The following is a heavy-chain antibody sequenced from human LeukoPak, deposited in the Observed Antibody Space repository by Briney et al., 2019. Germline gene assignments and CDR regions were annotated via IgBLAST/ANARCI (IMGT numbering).Heavy chain of an antibody. CDR2: VYSIGRT. Sequence: SETLSLTCTVSGGSISTYYWNWIRQAPGKGLEWIGYVYSIGRTNSNPTLRSRVTISVDTSKNQFSLKLSSVTAADTAVYYCARADSSSWSFDYWGQGTLVTVSS. CDR3: ARADSSSWSFDY. J-gene: IGHJ4*02. V-gene: IGHV4-59*12. D-gene: IGHD6-13*01. CDR1: GGSISTYY.